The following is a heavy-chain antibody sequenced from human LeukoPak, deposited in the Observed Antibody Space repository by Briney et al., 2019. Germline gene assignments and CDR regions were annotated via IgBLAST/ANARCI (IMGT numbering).Heavy chain of an antibody. CDR1: GGSISSSSYY. CDR3: ARVVEVPVSAWFDP. J-gene: IGHJ5*02. D-gene: IGHD3-3*01. Sequence: SETLSLTCTVSGGSISSSSYYWGWIRQPPGKGLEWIGSIYYSGSTYYNPSLKSRVTISVDTSKNQFSLKLSSVTAADTAVYYCARVVEVPVSAWFDPWGQGTLVTVSS. CDR2: IYYSGST. V-gene: IGHV4-39*07.